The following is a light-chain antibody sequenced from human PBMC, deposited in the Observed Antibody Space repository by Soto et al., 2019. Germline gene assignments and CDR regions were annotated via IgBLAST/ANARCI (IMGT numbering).Light chain of an antibody. CDR3: QQYNNWPPWT. V-gene: IGKV3-15*01. Sequence: EIVLTPSPATLSLSPGERATLSCRASQSVSSSYLAWYQQKPGQAPRLLIYGASSRATGIPARFSGSGSGTEFTLTISSLQSEDFAVYYCQQYNNWPPWTFGQGTKVDIK. CDR2: GAS. CDR1: QSVSSSY. J-gene: IGKJ1*01.